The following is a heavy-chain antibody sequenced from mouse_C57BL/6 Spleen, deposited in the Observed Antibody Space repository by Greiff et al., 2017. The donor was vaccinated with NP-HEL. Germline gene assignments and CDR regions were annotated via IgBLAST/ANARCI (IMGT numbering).Heavy chain of an antibody. D-gene: IGHD2-4*01. CDR2: IYPGSGNT. CDR1: GYTFTDYY. J-gene: IGHJ3*01. V-gene: IGHV1-76*01. Sequence: QVQLKQSGAELVRPGASVKLSCKASGYTFTDYYINWVKQRPGQGLEWIARIYPGSGNTYYNEKFKGKATLTAEKSSSTAYMQLSSLTSEDSAVYFCARDYDYQAWFAYWGQGTLVTVSA. CDR3: ARDYDYQAWFAY.